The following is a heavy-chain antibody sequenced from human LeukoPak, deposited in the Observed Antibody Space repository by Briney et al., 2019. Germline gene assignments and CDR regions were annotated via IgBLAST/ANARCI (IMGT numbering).Heavy chain of an antibody. J-gene: IGHJ3*02. Sequence: GGSLRLSCVASGFTFSSYGMHWVRQAPGKGLEWVAFIQYDVSSEYYADSVKGRFTVSRDNSKDTVYLQMNSLRAEDTAVYYCAREYSGRCIHAFHSWGQGTTVTVSS. V-gene: IGHV3-30*02. D-gene: IGHD6-13*01. CDR1: GFTFSSYG. CDR3: AREYSGRCIHAFHS. CDR2: IQYDVSSE.